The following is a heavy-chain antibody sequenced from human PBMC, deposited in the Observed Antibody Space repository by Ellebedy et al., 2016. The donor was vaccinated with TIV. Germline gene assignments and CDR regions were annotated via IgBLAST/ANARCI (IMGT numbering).Heavy chain of an antibody. J-gene: IGHJ4*02. V-gene: IGHV3-7*01. CDR3: ASHSGSPPLPDY. CDR2: IKQDGSEK. CDR1: GFTFSSYW. D-gene: IGHD1-26*01. Sequence: GESLKISCAASGFTFSSYWMSWVRQAPGKGLEWVANIKQDGSEKYYVDSVKGRFTISRDNAKNSLYLQMNSLRAEDTAVYYCASHSGSPPLPDYWGQGTLVTVSS.